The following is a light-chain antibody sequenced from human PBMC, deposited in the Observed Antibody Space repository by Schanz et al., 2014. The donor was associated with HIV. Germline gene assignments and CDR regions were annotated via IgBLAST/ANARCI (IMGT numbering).Light chain of an antibody. CDR1: SSNIGAGYN. Sequence: QSVLTQPPSVSGAPGQRVTISCTGSSSNIGAGYNVHWYQQLPGTAPKLLIYDNNNRPSGVPDRFSGSKSGTSASLAITGLQDEDEADYYCQSYDYSLDGSGVFGGGTKLTV. V-gene: IGLV1-40*01. CDR2: DNN. CDR3: QSYDYSLDGSGV. J-gene: IGLJ2*01.